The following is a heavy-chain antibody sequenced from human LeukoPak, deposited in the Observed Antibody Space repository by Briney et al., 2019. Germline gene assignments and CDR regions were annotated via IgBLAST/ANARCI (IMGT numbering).Heavy chain of an antibody. D-gene: IGHD2-2*01. CDR3: ARGGYHSPYYYMDV. V-gene: IGHV4-34*01. CDR2: INHSGST. J-gene: IGHJ6*03. Sequence: ASETLSLTCAVYGGSFSGYYWSWIRQPPGKRLEWIGEINHSGSTNYNPSLKSRVTISVDTSKNQFSLKLSSVTAADTAVYYCARGGYHSPYYYMDVWGKGTTVTVSS. CDR1: GGSFSGYY.